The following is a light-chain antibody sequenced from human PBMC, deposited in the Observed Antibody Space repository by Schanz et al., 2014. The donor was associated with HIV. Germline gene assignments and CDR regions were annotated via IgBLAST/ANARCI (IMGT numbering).Light chain of an antibody. CDR1: SGSIASNY. V-gene: IGLV6-57*04. CDR3: QSSDGRNLAV. Sequence: NFMPTQPHSVSESPGKTVTISCTRSSGSIASNYVQWYQQRPGSAPTTVIYEDNQRPSGVPDRFSGSIDSSSNSASLTISGLQTEDEGDYYCQSSDGRNLAVFGGGTKLTVL. CDR2: EDN. J-gene: IGLJ3*02.